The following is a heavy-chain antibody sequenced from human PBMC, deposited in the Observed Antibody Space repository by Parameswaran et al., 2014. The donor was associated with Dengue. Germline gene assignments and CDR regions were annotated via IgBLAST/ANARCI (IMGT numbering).Heavy chain of an antibody. Sequence: WIRQPPGKGLEWIGEINHSGSTNYNPSLKSRVTISVDTSKNQFSLKLSSVTAADTAVYYCARGQFWSGYFSAARRFPSSPYYMDVWGKGTTVTVSS. J-gene: IGHJ6*03. CDR2: INHSGST. CDR3: ARGQFWSGYFSAARRFPSSPYYMDV. V-gene: IGHV4-34*01. D-gene: IGHD3-3*02.